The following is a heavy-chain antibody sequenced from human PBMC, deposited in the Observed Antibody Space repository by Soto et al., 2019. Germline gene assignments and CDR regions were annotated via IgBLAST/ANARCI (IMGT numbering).Heavy chain of an antibody. CDR3: VRVGIAGNWFAP. J-gene: IGHJ5*02. V-gene: IGHV4-31*03. CDR2: IFHSGST. CDR1: GGSITSGGFY. D-gene: IGHD6-13*01. Sequence: QVQLQESGPGLVKPSQTLSLTCSVSGGSITSGGFYWSWVRQHPEKGLEWIAYIFHSGSTDYNPSIKSRIIISADTSKSQFALKLTSVTAADTAVYFCVRVGIAGNWFAPWGQGTLVTVSS.